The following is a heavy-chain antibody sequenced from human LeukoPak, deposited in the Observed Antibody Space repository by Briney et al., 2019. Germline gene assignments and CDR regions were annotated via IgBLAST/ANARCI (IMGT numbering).Heavy chain of an antibody. J-gene: IGHJ1*01. Sequence: GRSLRLSCAASGFTFDNYAMNWVRQVPGKGLEWISLISWNSGTIGYADSVKGRFTTSRDNANNFLYLQMNSLRAEDTALYYCARAYKDRSLAGKKEFFQHWGQGTLVTVSS. CDR1: GFTFDNYA. CDR2: ISWNSGTI. CDR3: ARAYKDRSLAGKKEFFQH. D-gene: IGHD6-19*01. V-gene: IGHV3-9*01.